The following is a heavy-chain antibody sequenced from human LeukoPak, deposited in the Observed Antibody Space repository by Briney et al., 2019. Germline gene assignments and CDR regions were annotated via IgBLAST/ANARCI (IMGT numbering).Heavy chain of an antibody. D-gene: IGHD4-11*01. CDR2: IKQDGSEK. CDR3: ARSSNYEDYYYYYGMDV. V-gene: IGHV3-7*01. CDR1: GFTFSDYY. J-gene: IGHJ6*02. Sequence: PGGSLRLSCAASGFTFSDYYMSWIRQAPGKGLEWVANIKQDGSEKYYVDSVKGRFTISRDNAKNSLYLQMNSLRAEDTAVYYCARSSNYEDYYYYYGMDVWGQGTTVTVSS.